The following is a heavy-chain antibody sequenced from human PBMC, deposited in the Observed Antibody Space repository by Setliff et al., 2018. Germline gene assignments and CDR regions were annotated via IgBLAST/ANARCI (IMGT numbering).Heavy chain of an antibody. J-gene: IGHJ6*03. D-gene: IGHD6-19*01. V-gene: IGHV4-61*09. Sequence: PSETLSLTCTVSGGSLSSGPYYWTWVRQPAGKGLEWIGHIYTSGTTNYSPSLKSRVTISADTSKNQFSLSLTSGTAEGTAVYYCARATSGWYSPFFYYMDVWGKGTTVTVS. CDR3: ARATSGWYSPFFYYMDV. CDR2: IYTSGTT. CDR1: GGSLSSGPYY.